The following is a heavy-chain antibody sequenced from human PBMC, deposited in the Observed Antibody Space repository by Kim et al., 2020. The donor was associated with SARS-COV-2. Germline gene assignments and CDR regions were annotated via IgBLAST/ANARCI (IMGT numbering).Heavy chain of an antibody. V-gene: IGHV4-34*01. Sequence: SETLSLTCAVYGGSFSGYYWSWIRQPPGKGLEWIGEINHSGSTNYNPSLKSRVTISVDTSKNQFSLKLSSVTAADTAVYYCARGVRYSGYVLFDYWGQVT. D-gene: IGHD5-12*01. J-gene: IGHJ4*02. CDR3: ARGVRYSGYVLFDY. CDR2: INHSGST. CDR1: GGSFSGYY.